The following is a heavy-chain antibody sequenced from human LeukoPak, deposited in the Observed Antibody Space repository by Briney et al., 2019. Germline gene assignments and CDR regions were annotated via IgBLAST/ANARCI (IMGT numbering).Heavy chain of an antibody. J-gene: IGHJ4*02. CDR2: ISYDGSNK. Sequence: GGSLRLSCAASGFTFSSYAMHRVRQAPGKGLEWVAVISYDGSNKYYADSVKGRFTISRDNSKNTLYLQMNSLRAEDTAVYYCARDPQGLGGSYGFFDYWGQGTLVTVSS. V-gene: IGHV3-30-3*01. CDR3: ARDPQGLGGSYGFFDY. D-gene: IGHD3-16*01. CDR1: GFTFSSYA.